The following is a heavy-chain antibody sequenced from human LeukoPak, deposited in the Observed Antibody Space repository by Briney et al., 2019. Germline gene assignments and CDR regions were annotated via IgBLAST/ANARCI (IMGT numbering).Heavy chain of an antibody. V-gene: IGHV4-59*01. CDR2: IYYSGST. D-gene: IGHD5-24*01. J-gene: IGHJ6*03. CDR1: GGSISSYY. Sequence: SETLSLTCTVSGGSISSYYWSWIRQPPGKGLEWIGYIYYSGSTNYNPSLKSRVTIPVDTSKNQFSLKLSSVTAADTAVYYCARGSRDGYNYFGYYYYYMDVWGKGTTVTVSS. CDR3: ARGSRDGYNYFGYYYYYMDV.